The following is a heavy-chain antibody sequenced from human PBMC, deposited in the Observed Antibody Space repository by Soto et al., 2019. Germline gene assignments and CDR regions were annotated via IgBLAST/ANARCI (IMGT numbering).Heavy chain of an antibody. CDR1: GFTFRNFG. Sequence: QVQLVESGGGVVHPGRSLRLSCAVSGFTFRNFGMHWVRQAPGKGLEWVAVISYDGSEKYYAESVKGRFTVFRDNYKNTLSLQMSSLRSDDTAVYYCVKDESPGGYFDSWGQGTLVTVSS. V-gene: IGHV3-30*18. CDR3: VKDESPGGYFDS. D-gene: IGHD2-15*01. CDR2: ISYDGSEK. J-gene: IGHJ4*02.